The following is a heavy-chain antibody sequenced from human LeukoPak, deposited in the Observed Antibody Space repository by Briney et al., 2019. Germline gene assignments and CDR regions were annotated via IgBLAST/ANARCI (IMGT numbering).Heavy chain of an antibody. CDR3: ASQGTVTTYYYYGMDV. Sequence: SETLSLTCTVSGGSISSGGYYWGWIRQPPGKGLEWIGSIYYSGSTYYNPSLKSRVTISVDTSKNQFSLKLSSVTAADTAVYYCASQGTVTTYYYYGMDVWGQGTTVTVSS. J-gene: IGHJ6*02. V-gene: IGHV4-39*01. CDR2: IYYSGST. CDR1: GGSISSGGYY. D-gene: IGHD4-11*01.